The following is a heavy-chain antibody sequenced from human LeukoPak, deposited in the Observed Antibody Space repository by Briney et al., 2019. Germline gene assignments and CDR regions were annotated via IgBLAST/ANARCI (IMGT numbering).Heavy chain of an antibody. D-gene: IGHD3-22*01. CDR3: ARLRTYYYDSSGYPYFDY. V-gene: IGHV1-69*06. CDR2: IIPIFGTA. CDR1: GGTFSSYA. J-gene: IGHJ4*02. Sequence: SVKVSCKASGGTFSSYAISWVRQAPGQGLEWMGGIIPIFGTANYAQKFQGRVTITADKSTSTAYMGLSSLRSEDTAVYYCARLRTYYYDSSGYPYFDYWGQGTLVTVSS.